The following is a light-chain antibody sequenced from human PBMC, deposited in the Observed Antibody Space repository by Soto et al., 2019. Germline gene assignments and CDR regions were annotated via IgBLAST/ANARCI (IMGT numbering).Light chain of an antibody. J-gene: IGKJ2*01. CDR3: QQRSNWPLMYT. Sequence: EVVLTQSPGTLSLSPGERATLSCRASPSLGSYIAWYQQKPGQPPRLLIYDTSNRAADIPAKFSGNGSGTDFILTIGSLEPEDSAVYYCQQRSNWPLMYTFGQGTKLEIK. CDR2: DTS. V-gene: IGKV3-11*01. CDR1: PSLGSY.